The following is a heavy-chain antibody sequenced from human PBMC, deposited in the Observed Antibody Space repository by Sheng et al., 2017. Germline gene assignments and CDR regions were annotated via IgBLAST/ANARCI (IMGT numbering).Heavy chain of an antibody. CDR2: ISPDGTWI. CDR3: ARIKCVGHCSSHDWDFDL. Sequence: EVHLVESGGGLVQPGGSLRLSCGASGFTFSSYWMHWVRQAPGEGLVWVSRISPDGTWIYYADSVRGRLTISRDNAKNTVYLQMNSLRVEDTAVYYCARIKCVGHCSSHDWDFDLWGRGTLVTVYS. V-gene: IGHV3-74*01. CDR1: GFTFSSYW. D-gene: IGHD2-21*02. J-gene: IGHJ2*01.